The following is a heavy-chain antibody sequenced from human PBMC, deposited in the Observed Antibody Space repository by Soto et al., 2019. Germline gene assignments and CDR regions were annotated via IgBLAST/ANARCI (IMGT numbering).Heavy chain of an antibody. V-gene: IGHV4-59*01. CDR2: SYYSGST. Sequence: PSETLSLTCTVSGGSISSYYWRWIRQPPGKGLEWIGYSYYSGSTNYNPSLKSRVTISVDTSKNQFSLKLSSVTAADTAVYYCARESRYYDILTGYGLDAFDIWGQGTMVT. CDR3: ARESRYYDILTGYGLDAFDI. D-gene: IGHD3-9*01. CDR1: GGSISSYY. J-gene: IGHJ3*02.